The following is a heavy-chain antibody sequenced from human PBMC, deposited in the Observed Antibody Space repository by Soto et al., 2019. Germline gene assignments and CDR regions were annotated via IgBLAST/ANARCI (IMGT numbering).Heavy chain of an antibody. CDR2: IKQDGSEK. CDR1: GFTFSSYW. J-gene: IGHJ4*02. Sequence: EVQLVESGGGLVQPGGSLRLSCAASGFTFSSYWMSWVRQAPGKGLEWVANIKQDGSEKYYVDSVKGRFTISRDNAKNSVHLQMNSLRADDTAVYYCARFRDGSYNYWGQGTLVTVSS. D-gene: IGHD1-26*01. V-gene: IGHV3-7*04. CDR3: ARFRDGSYNY.